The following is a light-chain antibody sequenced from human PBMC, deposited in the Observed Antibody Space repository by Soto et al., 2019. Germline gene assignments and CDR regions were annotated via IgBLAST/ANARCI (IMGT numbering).Light chain of an antibody. V-gene: IGKV3-15*01. Sequence: ETVMTQSPATLSVSPGERATLSCRASQSVSNNLAWYQQKPGQAPRLLIYGASTRATSIPARFSGSGSWADFTLTISRLEPEDFAVYYCQQYGSSITFGGGTKVDIK. J-gene: IGKJ4*01. CDR1: QSVSNN. CDR2: GAS. CDR3: QQYGSSIT.